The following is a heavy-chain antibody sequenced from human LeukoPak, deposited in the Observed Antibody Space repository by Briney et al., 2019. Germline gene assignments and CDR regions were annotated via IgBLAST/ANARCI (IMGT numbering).Heavy chain of an antibody. Sequence: SETLSLTCAVYGGSFSGYYWSWIRQPPGKGLEWIGEINHSGSTKYNPSLKSRVIISVDTSKNQFSLKLSSVTAADTAVYYCARVRGSYYGSGSYYNWGQGTLVTVS. D-gene: IGHD3-10*01. J-gene: IGHJ4*02. CDR3: ARVRGSYYGSGSYYN. CDR2: INHSGST. V-gene: IGHV4-34*01. CDR1: GGSFSGYY.